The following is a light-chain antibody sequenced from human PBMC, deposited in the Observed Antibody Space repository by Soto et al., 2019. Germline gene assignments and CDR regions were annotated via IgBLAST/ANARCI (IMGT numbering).Light chain of an antibody. CDR2: DAS. J-gene: IGKJ2*01. Sequence: EIVLTQSPAALSLSPGERATLSCRASQTVTSYLAWYQQKPGQAPRLLIYDASNRATGIPARFSGSGSGTDFTLSISSLVPEDSAVYYCQQYVSSPYTFGQGTKVDIK. CDR1: QTVTSY. CDR3: QQYVSSPYT. V-gene: IGKV3-11*01.